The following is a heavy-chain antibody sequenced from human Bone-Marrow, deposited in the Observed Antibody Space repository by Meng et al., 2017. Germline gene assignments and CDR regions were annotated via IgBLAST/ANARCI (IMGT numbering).Heavy chain of an antibody. Sequence: RETGPGLVMPSGPLSLPCAVSGASISSSHWWGWVRQPPGKGLEWIGEIYHDGSTNYTPSLKSRVTISVDKSKNQFSLKLSSVTAADTAVYYCARAAYDIWSGYAPWGQGSLVTVSS. CDR3: ARAAYDIWSGYAP. D-gene: IGHD3-3*01. V-gene: IGHV4-4*02. CDR1: GASISSSHW. J-gene: IGHJ5*02. CDR2: IYHDGST.